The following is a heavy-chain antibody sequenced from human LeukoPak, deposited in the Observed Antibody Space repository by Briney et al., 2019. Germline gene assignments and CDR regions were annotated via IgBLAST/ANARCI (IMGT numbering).Heavy chain of an antibody. D-gene: IGHD2-2*01. Sequence: GGSLRLSCAASGFTFSSYSMNWVRQAPGKGLEWVSSISSSSSYIYYADSVKGRFTISRDNAKNSLYLQMNGLRAEDTAVYYCARSVPATGSNDYWGQGTLVTVSS. CDR1: GFTFSSYS. J-gene: IGHJ4*02. CDR2: ISSSSSYI. CDR3: ARSVPATGSNDY. V-gene: IGHV3-21*01.